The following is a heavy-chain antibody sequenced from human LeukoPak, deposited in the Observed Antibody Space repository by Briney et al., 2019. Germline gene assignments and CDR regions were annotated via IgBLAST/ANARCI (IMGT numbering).Heavy chain of an antibody. CDR2: IHSSGST. J-gene: IGHJ4*02. Sequence: KSSETLSLTCTVFAGAISSGSVYWGWLRQPPGKGLEWIGSIHSSGSTDYNPSLKSRVSITVDTSKNQLSLRLTSVTAAATALYYCARDSSISWFFLWGQGTLVTVSS. CDR3: ARDSSISWFFL. D-gene: IGHD6-13*01. V-gene: IGHV4-39*07. CDR1: AGAISSGSVY.